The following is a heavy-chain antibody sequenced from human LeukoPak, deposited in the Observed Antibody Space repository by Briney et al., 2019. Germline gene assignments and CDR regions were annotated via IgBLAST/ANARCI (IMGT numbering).Heavy chain of an antibody. Sequence: ASVKVSCKASGGTFSSYAISWVRQAPGQGLEWMGWISAYNGNTNYAQKLQGRVTMTTDTSTSTAYMELRSLRSDDTAVYYCARVSMGPDGDIWGQGTMVTVSS. V-gene: IGHV1-18*01. CDR3: ARVSMGPDGDI. J-gene: IGHJ3*02. D-gene: IGHD5-24*01. CDR1: GGTFSSYA. CDR2: ISAYNGNT.